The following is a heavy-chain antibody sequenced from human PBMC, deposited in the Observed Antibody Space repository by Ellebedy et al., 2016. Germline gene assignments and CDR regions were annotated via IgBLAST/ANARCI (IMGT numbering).Heavy chain of an antibody. Sequence: ETLSLXXAVYGGSFSGYYWSWVRQAPGKGLEWVSAISGSGGSTYYADSVKGRFTISRDNSKNTLYLQMNSLRAEDTAVYYCAKVGSPLDYYFDYWGQGTLVTVSS. V-gene: IGHV3-23*01. CDR3: AKVGSPLDYYFDY. CDR1: GGSFSGYY. CDR2: ISGSGGST. D-gene: IGHD3/OR15-3a*01. J-gene: IGHJ4*02.